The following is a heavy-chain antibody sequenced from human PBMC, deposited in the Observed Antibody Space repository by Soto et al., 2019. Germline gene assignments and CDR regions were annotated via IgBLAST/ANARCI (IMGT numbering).Heavy chain of an antibody. CDR3: ATALEAVVPAAPKYDAFDI. CDR2: FDPEDGET. V-gene: IGHV1-24*01. Sequence: SRRWVRQATGKGLEWMGGFDPEDGETIYAQKFQGRVTMTEDASTDTAYMELSSLRSEDTAVYYCATALEAVVPAAPKYDAFDIWGQGTMVTVSS. D-gene: IGHD2-2*01. CDR1: S. J-gene: IGHJ3*02.